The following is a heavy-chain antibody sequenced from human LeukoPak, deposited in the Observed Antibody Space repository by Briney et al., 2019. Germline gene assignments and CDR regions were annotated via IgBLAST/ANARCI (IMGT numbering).Heavy chain of an antibody. V-gene: IGHV4-34*01. CDR3: ARGGRITMIVVAKDAFDI. CDR2: INHSGST. Sequence: SETLSLTCAVYGGSFSGYYWSWIRQPPGKGLEWIGEINHSGSTNYNPSLKSRVTISVDTSKNQFSLKLSSVTAADTAVYYCARGGRITMIVVAKDAFDIWGQGTMVTVSS. D-gene: IGHD3-22*01. J-gene: IGHJ3*02. CDR1: GGSFSGYY.